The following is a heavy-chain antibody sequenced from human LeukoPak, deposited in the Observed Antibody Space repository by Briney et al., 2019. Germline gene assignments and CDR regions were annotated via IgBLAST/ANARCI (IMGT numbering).Heavy chain of an antibody. CDR1: GGSFSGYY. V-gene: IGHV4-34*01. CDR3: AREKRAAARSIDY. Sequence: SETLSLTCAVYGGSFSGYYWSWIRQPPGKGLEWIGSIYYSGSTYYNPSLKSRVTISVDTSKNQFSLKLSSVTAADTAVYYCAREKRAAARSIDYWGQGTLVTVSS. D-gene: IGHD6-13*01. CDR2: IYYSGST. J-gene: IGHJ4*02.